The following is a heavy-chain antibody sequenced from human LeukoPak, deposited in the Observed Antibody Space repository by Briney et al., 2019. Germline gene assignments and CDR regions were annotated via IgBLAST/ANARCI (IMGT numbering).Heavy chain of an antibody. J-gene: IGHJ4*02. V-gene: IGHV3-7*01. CDR1: GFTFSTYW. CDR2: RKQDGSAK. D-gene: IGHD3-22*01. CDR3: ARCPYDSTGYYSVPSHLDY. Sequence: GGTLTLTCAASGFTFSTYWMTWVRQAPGKGLELVANRKQDGSAKYYVDSLSGRYIIFRDNVQNSLFLQMNSLSAEDTAVYYCARCPYDSTGYYSVPSHLDYWGQGTLVTVSS.